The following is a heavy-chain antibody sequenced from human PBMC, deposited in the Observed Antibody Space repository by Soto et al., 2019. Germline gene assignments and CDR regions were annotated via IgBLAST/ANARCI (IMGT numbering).Heavy chain of an antibody. D-gene: IGHD5-12*01. CDR3: AKDISGYDPPAFDY. Sequence: PGGSLRLSCAASGFTFDDYAMHWVRQAPGKGLEWVSGISWNSGSIGYADSVKGRFTISRDNAKNSLYLQMNSLRAEDTALYYCAKDISGYDPPAFDYWGQGTPVTVSS. J-gene: IGHJ4*02. CDR2: ISWNSGSI. CDR1: GFTFDDYA. V-gene: IGHV3-9*01.